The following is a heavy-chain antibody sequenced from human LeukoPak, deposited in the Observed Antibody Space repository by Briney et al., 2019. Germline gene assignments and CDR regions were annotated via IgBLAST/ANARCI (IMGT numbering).Heavy chain of an antibody. CDR1: GYTFTGYY. J-gene: IGHJ4*02. D-gene: IGHD4-17*01. V-gene: IGHV1-2*02. CDR3: ARIHTVTTGALGY. Sequence: ASVKVSCKASGYTFTGYYMHWVRQAPGQGPEWMGWINPNSGGTNYAQKFQGRVTMTRDTSISTAYMELSRLRSDDTAVYYCARIHTVTTGALGYWGQGTLVTVSS. CDR2: INPNSGGT.